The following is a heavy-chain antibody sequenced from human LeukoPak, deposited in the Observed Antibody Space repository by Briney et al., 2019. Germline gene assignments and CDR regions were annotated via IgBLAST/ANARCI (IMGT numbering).Heavy chain of an antibody. D-gene: IGHD3-3*01. J-gene: IGHJ6*02. CDR3: ARVMTISANYYYYYGMDV. Sequence: GGSLRLSCAASGFTVSSNYMSWVRQAPGEGLEWVSVIYSGGSTYYADSVKGRFTISRDNSKNTLYLQMNSLRAEDTAVYYCARVMTISANYYYYYGMDVWGQGTTVTVSS. CDR1: GFTVSSNY. V-gene: IGHV3-53*01. CDR2: IYSGGST.